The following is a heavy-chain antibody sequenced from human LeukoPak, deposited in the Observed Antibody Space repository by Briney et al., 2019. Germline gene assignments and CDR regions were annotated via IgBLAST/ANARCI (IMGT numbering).Heavy chain of an antibody. J-gene: IGHJ4*02. Sequence: SETLSLTCAVYGGSFSGYDWSWIRQPPGKGLEWIGEINHSGSTNYNPSLKSRVTISVDTSKNQFSLKLSSVTAADTAVYYCARGPPESFDYWGQGTLVTVSS. CDR2: INHSGST. V-gene: IGHV4-34*01. CDR3: ARGPPESFDY. D-gene: IGHD2/OR15-2a*01. CDR1: GGSFSGYD.